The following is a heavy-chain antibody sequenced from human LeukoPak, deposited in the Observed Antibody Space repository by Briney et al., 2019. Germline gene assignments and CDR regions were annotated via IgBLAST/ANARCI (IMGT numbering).Heavy chain of an antibody. Sequence: GGSLRLSCAASGFTVSSNYTSWVRQAPGKGLEWVSVIYSGGSTYYADSVKGRFTISRDNSKNTLYLQMNSLGAEDTAVYYCARDGYYYDSSGYYIYYFDYWGQGTLVTVSS. CDR2: IYSGGST. CDR1: GFTVSSNY. CDR3: ARDGYYYDSSGYYIYYFDY. J-gene: IGHJ4*02. V-gene: IGHV3-66*01. D-gene: IGHD3-22*01.